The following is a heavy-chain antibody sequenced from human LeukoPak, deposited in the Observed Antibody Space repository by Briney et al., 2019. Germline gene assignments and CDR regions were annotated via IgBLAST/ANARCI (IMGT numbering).Heavy chain of an antibody. J-gene: IGHJ4*02. Sequence: ASVKVSCKASGGTFSSYAISWVRQAPGQGLEWMGRINPNSGGANYAQKFQGRVTMTRGTSISTAYMELSRLRSDDTAVYYCARGVYGDPFDYWGQGTLVTVSS. CDR2: INPNSGGA. CDR1: GGTFSSYA. V-gene: IGHV1-2*06. D-gene: IGHD4-17*01. CDR3: ARGVYGDPFDY.